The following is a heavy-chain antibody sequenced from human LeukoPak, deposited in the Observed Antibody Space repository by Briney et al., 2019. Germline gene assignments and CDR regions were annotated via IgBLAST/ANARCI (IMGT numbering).Heavy chain of an antibody. J-gene: IGHJ4*02. V-gene: IGHV4-39*01. Sequence: SETLSLTCTVSGGSISSSSYYWGWIRQPPGKGLEWIGSIYYSGSTYYNPSLKSRVTISVDTSKNQFSLKLSSVTAADTAVYYCASVDGWKSSGSYPFDYWGQGTLVTVSS. CDR2: IYYSGST. CDR3: ASVDGWKSSGSYPFDY. D-gene: IGHD1-26*01. CDR1: GGSISSSSYY.